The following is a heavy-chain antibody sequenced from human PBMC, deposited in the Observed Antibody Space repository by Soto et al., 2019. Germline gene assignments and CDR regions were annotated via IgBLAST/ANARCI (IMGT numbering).Heavy chain of an antibody. V-gene: IGHV4-59*01. J-gene: IGHJ2*01. CDR2: ISYTGNT. CDR3: VRSPLTADSVGYFDL. D-gene: IGHD5-18*01. CDR1: GDSTGNYY. Sequence: QVQLQESGPGLVKPSETLSLTCTVSGDSTGNYYWNWIRQPLGKGLEWIAYISYTGNTKYNASLKSRLTISVDTSKSQFSLKLSSVTAADTAVYYCVRSPLTADSVGYFDLWGRGTLVTVSS.